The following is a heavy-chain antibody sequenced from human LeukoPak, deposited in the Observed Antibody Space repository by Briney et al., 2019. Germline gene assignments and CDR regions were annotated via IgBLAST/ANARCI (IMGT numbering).Heavy chain of an antibody. CDR1: GFTFSSYE. V-gene: IGHV3-48*03. Sequence: PGGSLRLSCAASGFTFSSYEMNWVRQAPGKGLQWVSYISGSGSTIWYADSVKGRFTISRDNAKNSLYLQMNSLRAEDTAVYYCARDSNLERGKTYYYYYMDVWGKGTTVTVSS. CDR2: ISGSGSTI. J-gene: IGHJ6*03. CDR3: ARDSNLERGKTYYYYYMDV. D-gene: IGHD1-1*01.